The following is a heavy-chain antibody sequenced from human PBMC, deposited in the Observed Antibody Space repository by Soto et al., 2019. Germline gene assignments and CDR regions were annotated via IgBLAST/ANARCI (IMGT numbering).Heavy chain of an antibody. CDR2: IYWDDDK. Sequence: QITLKESGPTLVKPTQTLTLTCTFSGFSLSTSGVGVGWIRQPPGKALEWLALIYWDDDKSYSPSLKSRLTITKDTSKDQVVRTMTNMDPVDTATYSCAPRAGVPAAMGTYYFDYWGQGTLVTVSS. V-gene: IGHV2-5*02. D-gene: IGHD2-2*01. CDR3: APRAGVPAAMGTYYFDY. CDR1: GFSLSTSGVG. J-gene: IGHJ4*02.